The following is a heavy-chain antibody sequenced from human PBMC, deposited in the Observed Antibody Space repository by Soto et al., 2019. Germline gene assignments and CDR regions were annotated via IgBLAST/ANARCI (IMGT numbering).Heavy chain of an antibody. D-gene: IGHD3-22*01. Sequence: SETLSLTCTVSGGSISSGGYYWSWIRQHPGKGLEWIGYIYYSGSTYYNPSLKSRVTISVDTSKNQFSLKLSSVTAADTAVYYCASYTREGYDSSGFQYYFAYWGQGTLVTVSS. J-gene: IGHJ4*02. CDR1: GGSISSGGYY. CDR3: ASYTREGYDSSGFQYYFAY. V-gene: IGHV4-31*03. CDR2: IYYSGST.